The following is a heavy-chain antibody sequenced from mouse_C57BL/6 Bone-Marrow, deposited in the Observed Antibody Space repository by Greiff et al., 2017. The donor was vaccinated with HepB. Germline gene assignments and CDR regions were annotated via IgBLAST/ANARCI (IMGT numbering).Heavy chain of an antibody. Sequence: EVHLVESGGDLVKPGGSLKLSCAASGFTFSSYGMSWVRQTPDKRLEWVATISSGGSYTDYPDSVKGRFTISRDNAKNTLYLQMSSLKSEDTAMYYCARPRDGYYPYFDVWGTGTTVTVSS. D-gene: IGHD2-3*01. CDR1: GFTFSSYG. V-gene: IGHV5-6*01. CDR2: ISSGGSYT. J-gene: IGHJ1*03. CDR3: ARPRDGYYPYFDV.